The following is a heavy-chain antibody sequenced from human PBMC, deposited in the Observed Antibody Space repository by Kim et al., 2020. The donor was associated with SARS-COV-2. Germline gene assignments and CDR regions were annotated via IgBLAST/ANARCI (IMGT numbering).Heavy chain of an antibody. V-gene: IGHV7-4-1*02. D-gene: IGHD3-16*02. CDR2: INTNTGNP. Sequence: ASVKVSCKASGYTFTSYAMNWVRQAPGQGLEWMGWINTNTGNPTYAQGFTGRFVFSLGTSVSTAYLQISSLKAEDTAVYYCARTALRLGELSLYGHFDYWSQGTLVTVSS. CDR3: ARTALRLGELSLYGHFDY. J-gene: IGHJ4*02. CDR1: GYTFTSYA.